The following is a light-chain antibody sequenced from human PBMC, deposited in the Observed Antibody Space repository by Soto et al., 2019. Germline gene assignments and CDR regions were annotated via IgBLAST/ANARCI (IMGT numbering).Light chain of an antibody. CDR2: LNNDGSH. V-gene: IGLV4-69*01. CDR3: QTWGTGFQV. Sequence: QSVLTQSPSASASLGASVKLTCTLSSGHSSYAIAWHQKQPGKGPRYLMDLNNDGSHIKGDGIPDRFSGSSSGAERYLIISSLQSEDEADYYCQTWGTGFQVFGGGTKLTVL. CDR1: SGHSSYA. J-gene: IGLJ2*01.